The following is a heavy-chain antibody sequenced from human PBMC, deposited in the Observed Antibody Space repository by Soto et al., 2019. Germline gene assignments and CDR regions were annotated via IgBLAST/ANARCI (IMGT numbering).Heavy chain of an antibody. CDR3: ARDHHKYYDILTGLVHPRRGGGMDV. J-gene: IGHJ6*02. D-gene: IGHD3-9*01. CDR1: GFTFSDYY. Sequence: QVQLVESGGGLVKPGGSLRLSCAASGFTFSDYYMSWIRQAPGKGLEWVSYISSSGSTIYYADSVKGRFTISRDNAKNSLYLQMNSLRAEHKAVYYCARDHHKYYDILTGLVHPRRGGGMDVWGQGTTVTVSS. CDR2: ISSSGSTI. V-gene: IGHV3-11*01.